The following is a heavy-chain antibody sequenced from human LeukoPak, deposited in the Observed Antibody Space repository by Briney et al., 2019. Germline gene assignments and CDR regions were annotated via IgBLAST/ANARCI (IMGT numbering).Heavy chain of an antibody. Sequence: GESLKISCETSGYSFTTYWIGWVRQMPGTGLEWVGAIYPDDSDTRYSPSFQGQVVISADRSIRTAYLQWNSLKTSDTAMYYCVRQRGSSGAINHFDPWGQGTLVTVSS. CDR2: IYPDDSDT. CDR3: VRQRGSSGAINHFDP. V-gene: IGHV5-51*01. CDR1: GYSFTTYW. D-gene: IGHD3-10*01. J-gene: IGHJ5*02.